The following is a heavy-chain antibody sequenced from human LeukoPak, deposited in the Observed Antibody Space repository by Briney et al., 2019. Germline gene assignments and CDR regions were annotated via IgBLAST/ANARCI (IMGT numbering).Heavy chain of an antibody. CDR2: MNPNSGNT. V-gene: IGHV1-8*01. CDR1: GYTFTSYD. Sequence: GASVKVSCKASGYTFTSYDINWVRQATGQGLEWMGWMNPNSGNTGYAQKFQGRVTMTRNTSMSTAYMELSSLRSEDTAVYYCARATSYYYDSSGSPTSWGQGTLVTVSS. D-gene: IGHD3-22*01. CDR3: ARATSYYYDSSGSPTS. J-gene: IGHJ4*02.